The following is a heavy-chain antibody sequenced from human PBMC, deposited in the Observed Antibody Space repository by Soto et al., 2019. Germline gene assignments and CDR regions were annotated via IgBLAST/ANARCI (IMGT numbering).Heavy chain of an antibody. CDR3: ARTSAAGKYYYGMDV. D-gene: IGHD6-13*01. CDR2: IYPGDSDT. V-gene: IGHV5-51*01. CDR1: GYSFSTYW. Sequence: GESLKISCKASGYSFSTYWIAWVRQMPGKGLEWMGIIYPGDSDTRYSPSFQGQVTISADKSSSTAYLQWSSLKASDTAMYYCARTSAAGKYYYGMDVWGQGTTVTVSS. J-gene: IGHJ6*02.